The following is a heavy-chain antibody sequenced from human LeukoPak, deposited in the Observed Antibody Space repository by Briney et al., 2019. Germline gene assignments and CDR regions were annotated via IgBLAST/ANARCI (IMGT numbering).Heavy chain of an antibody. V-gene: IGHV1-8*01. CDR2: MNPNCGNT. CDR1: GHTFTSYD. CDR3: TRGLCSSTSCEFDP. Sequence: ASVRGSCNASGHTFTSYDINWVRQATGHGLEWMGWMNPNCGNTGYAQKFQGRVTMTRKTSISTAYMELSSLRSDDTAVYYSTRGLCSSTSCEFDPWGQGTLVTVSS. J-gene: IGHJ5*02. D-gene: IGHD2-2*01.